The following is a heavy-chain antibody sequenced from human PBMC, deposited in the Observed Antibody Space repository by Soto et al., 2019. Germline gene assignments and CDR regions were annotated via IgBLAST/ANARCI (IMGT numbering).Heavy chain of an antibody. Sequence: EVQLLESGGGLVQPGGSLRLSCAASGFTFSSYAMRWVRQAPVKGLEWVSAISGSGDSTYYADSVKGRFTISRDNCKNTLHRQMNSLSAENTAVYYCAGRGSGSEYENWGPGTVVNVPS. D-gene: IGHD1-26*01. CDR1: GFTFSSYA. CDR3: AGRGSGSEYEN. V-gene: IGHV3-23*01. CDR2: ISGSGDST. J-gene: IGHJ4*01.